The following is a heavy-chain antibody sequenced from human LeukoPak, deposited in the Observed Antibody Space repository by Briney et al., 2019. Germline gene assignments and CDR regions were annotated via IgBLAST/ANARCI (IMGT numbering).Heavy chain of an antibody. J-gene: IGHJ6*03. CDR3: ARTLPGGGDPYYYMDV. D-gene: IGHD2-21*01. CDR2: IIPILGTA. Sequence: SVKVSCKASGGTFSSYAISWVRQAPGQGLEWMGRIIPILGTANYAQKFQGRVTITADESTSTAYMELSSLRSEDTAVYYCARTLPGGGDPYYYMDVWGKGTTVTVSS. CDR1: GGTFSSYA. V-gene: IGHV1-69*11.